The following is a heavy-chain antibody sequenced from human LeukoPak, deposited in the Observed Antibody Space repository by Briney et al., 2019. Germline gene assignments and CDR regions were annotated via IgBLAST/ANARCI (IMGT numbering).Heavy chain of an antibody. CDR2: IYYSGST. V-gene: IGHV4-39*01. D-gene: IGHD3-10*01. CDR1: GGSISSSSYY. Sequence: SETLSLTCTVSGGSISSSSYYWGWIRQPPGKGLEWIGSIYYSGSTYHNPSLKSRVTISVDTSKNQFSLKLSSVTAADTAVYYCARQGNYYGSGSYYILYYYYMDVWGKGTTVTVSS. CDR3: ARQGNYYGSGSYYILYYYYMDV. J-gene: IGHJ6*03.